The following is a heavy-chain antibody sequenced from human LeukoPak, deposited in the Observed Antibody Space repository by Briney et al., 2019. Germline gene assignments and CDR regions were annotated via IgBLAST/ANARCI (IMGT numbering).Heavy chain of an antibody. CDR1: GFIFTDYW. CDR3: ARSAQWEPPGY. J-gene: IGHJ4*02. D-gene: IGHD1-26*01. V-gene: IGHV3-7*01. Sequence: GGSLRLSCAASGFIFTDYWMYWVRQAPGKGLAWVANIKEDGTEKNYVDSVKGRFTISRDNAKNSLYLQMNSLRAEDTAVYYCARSAQWEPPGYWGQGTLVTVSS. CDR2: IKEDGTEK.